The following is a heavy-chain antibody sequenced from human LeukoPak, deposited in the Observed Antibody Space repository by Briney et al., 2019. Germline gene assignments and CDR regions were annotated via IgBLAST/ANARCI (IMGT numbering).Heavy chain of an antibody. CDR2: IKSKTDGGTT. V-gene: IGHV3-15*01. CDR1: GFTSSNAW. Sequence: GGSLRLSCAASGFTSSNAWMSWVRQAPGKGLEWVGRIKSKTDGGTTDYAAPVKGRFTISRDDSKNTLYLQMNSLKTEDTAVYYCTTGSGYDYAFPYWGQGTLVTVSS. J-gene: IGHJ4*02. CDR3: TTGSGYDYAFPY. D-gene: IGHD3-22*01.